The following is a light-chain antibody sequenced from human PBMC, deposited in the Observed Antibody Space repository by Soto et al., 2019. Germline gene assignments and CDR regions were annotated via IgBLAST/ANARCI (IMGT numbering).Light chain of an antibody. J-gene: IGKJ3*01. CDR1: ERISSNF. V-gene: IGKV3-20*01. CDR2: GAS. Sequence: VLTQSPDTLSLSPGERATLSCRASERISSNFLAWYQKRPGQAPRRLIYGASTRASGIPDRFSGSGSGTDFALTISRLEPEDFAVFYCQPYGTSPFTFGPGTTVEIK. CDR3: QPYGTSPFT.